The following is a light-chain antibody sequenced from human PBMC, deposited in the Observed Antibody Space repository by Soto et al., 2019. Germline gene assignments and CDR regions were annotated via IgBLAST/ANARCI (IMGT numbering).Light chain of an antibody. CDR2: AIS. CDR1: SSNIGAGYD. V-gene: IGLV1-40*01. CDR3: QSYDSSLSGSV. J-gene: IGLJ2*01. Sequence: QPVLTQPPSVSGAPGQRVTISCTGSSSNIGAGYDVHWYQRIPGTAPKLLIYAISNRPSGVPDRFSGSKSGTSASLDITGLQAEDEADYYCQSYDSSLSGSVFGGGTQLTVL.